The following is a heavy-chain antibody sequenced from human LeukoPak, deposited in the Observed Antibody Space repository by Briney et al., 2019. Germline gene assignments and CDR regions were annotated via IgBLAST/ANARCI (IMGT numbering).Heavy chain of an antibody. D-gene: IGHD5-24*01. CDR2: IIPIFGTA. J-gene: IGHJ4*02. CDR1: GGTFSSYA. V-gene: IGHV1-69*13. Sequence: GASVKVSCKASGGTFSSYAISWVRQAPGQGLEWMGGIIPIFGTANYAQKFQGRVTITADESTSTAYMELSSLRSEDTAVYYCARDSEMATTAGYYSDYWGRGTLVTVSS. CDR3: ARDSEMATTAGYYSDY.